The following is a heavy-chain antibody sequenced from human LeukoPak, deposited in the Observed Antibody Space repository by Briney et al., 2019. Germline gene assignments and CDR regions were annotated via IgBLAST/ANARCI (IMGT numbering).Heavy chain of an antibody. D-gene: IGHD6-19*01. J-gene: IGHJ4*02. CDR2: IIPIFGTA. CDR1: GGTFSSYA. CDR3: ARDTPGSGWLYY. V-gene: IGHV1-69*13. Sequence: VASVKVSCKASGGTFSSYAISWVRQAPGQGLEWMGGIIPIFGTANYAQKFQGRVTITADESTSTAYMELSSLRSDDTAVYYCARDTPGSGWLYYWGQGTLVTVSS.